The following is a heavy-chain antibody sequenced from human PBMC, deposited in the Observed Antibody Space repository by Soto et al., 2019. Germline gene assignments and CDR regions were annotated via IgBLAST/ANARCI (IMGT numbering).Heavy chain of an antibody. CDR3: ASNRVVPAALGYYYYYGMDV. J-gene: IGHJ6*02. V-gene: IGHV1-3*01. D-gene: IGHD2-2*01. Sequence: QVQLVQSGAEVKKPGASVKVSCKASGYTFTSYAMHWVRQAPGQRLEWMGWINAGNGNTKYLQKFQGRVTITRDTSASTAYMELSSLRSEDTAVYYCASNRVVPAALGYYYYYGMDVWGQGTTVTVSS. CDR2: INAGNGNT. CDR1: GYTFTSYA.